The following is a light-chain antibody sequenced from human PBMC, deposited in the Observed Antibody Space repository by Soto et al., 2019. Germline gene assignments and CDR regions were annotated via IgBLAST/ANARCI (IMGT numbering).Light chain of an antibody. V-gene: IGKV3-20*01. CDR3: QHYGSSMYT. Sequence: EVVLTQSPGTLSLSPGEGATLSCRASHNISSTYLAWYQQKPGQAPRLLIYGASSRATGIPDRFSGIGSGTDFTLTVSRLEPEDFAVFYCQHYGSSMYTFGQGTRLDIK. CDR1: HNISSTY. CDR2: GAS. J-gene: IGKJ2*01.